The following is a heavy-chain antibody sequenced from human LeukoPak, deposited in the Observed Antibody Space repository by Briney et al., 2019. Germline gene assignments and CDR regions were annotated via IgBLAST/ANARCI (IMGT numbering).Heavy chain of an antibody. CDR2: IYVNGNT. Sequence: GGSLRLSCAAPGFIVSSNYMSWVRQAPGKGLEWVSVIYVNGNTYYADSVKGRFTISRDNSKNTLYLQMSSLRAEDTAVYYCATGRFGESQNDYWGQGTLVTVSS. CDR3: ATGRFGESQNDY. D-gene: IGHD3-10*01. J-gene: IGHJ4*02. CDR1: GFIVSSNY. V-gene: IGHV3-53*01.